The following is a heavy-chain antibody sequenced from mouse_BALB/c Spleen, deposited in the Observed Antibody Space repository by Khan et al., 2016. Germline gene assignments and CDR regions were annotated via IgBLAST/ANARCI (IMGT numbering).Heavy chain of an antibody. V-gene: IGHV14-3*02. D-gene: IGHD2-4*01. CDR3: SRGVYDYEFAY. J-gene: IGHJ3*01. CDR2: IDPANGNT. CDR1: GFNIKDTY. Sequence: VQLKESGAELVKPGASVKLSCTVSGFNIKDTYMHWVNQRPEQGLEWIGRIDPANGNTKYDPKFQEKATIIADTSSNTAYLQLSSLTSEDTAVYYCSRGVYDYEFAYWGQGTLVTVSA.